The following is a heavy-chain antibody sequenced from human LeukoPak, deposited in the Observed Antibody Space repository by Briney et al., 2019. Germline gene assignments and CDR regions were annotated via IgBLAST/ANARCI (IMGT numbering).Heavy chain of an antibody. Sequence: PGGSLRLSCVASGFTFSSYGMHWVRQAPGKGLEWVAFIRYDGSNKYYADSVKGRFTISRDNSKNTLYLQMNSLRAEDTAVYYCAKAEVLRYFVWGQGTLVTVSS. CDR3: AKAEVLRYFV. V-gene: IGHV3-30*02. J-gene: IGHJ4*02. CDR1: GFTFSSYG. D-gene: IGHD3-9*01. CDR2: IRYDGSNK.